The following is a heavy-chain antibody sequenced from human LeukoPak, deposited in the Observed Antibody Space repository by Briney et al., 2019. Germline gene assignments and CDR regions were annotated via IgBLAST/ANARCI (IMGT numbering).Heavy chain of an antibody. CDR2: IFSHGET. CDR3: ARDPPAVSINTYA. J-gene: IGHJ4*02. V-gene: IGHV3-66*01. CDR1: GFTVGNNY. D-gene: IGHD2-8*01. Sequence: GGSLRLSCAASGFTVGNNYMNWVRQAPGKGLEWVSLIFSHGETSYADSVKGRFTISRDNSKNTLYLQMNGLRVEETAVYYCARDPPAVSINTYAWGQGTLVTVSS.